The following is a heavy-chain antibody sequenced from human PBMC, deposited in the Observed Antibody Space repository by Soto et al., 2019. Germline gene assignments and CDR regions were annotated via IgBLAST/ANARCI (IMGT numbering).Heavy chain of an antibody. CDR3: ALYASTWGDFDY. D-gene: IGHD6-13*01. CDR1: GFAFSSYT. V-gene: IGHV3-21*01. J-gene: IGHJ4*02. Sequence: EVQLVESGGGLVKPGGSLRLSCAASGFAFSSYTMNWVRQAPGKGMEWVSSISRSRSDISYADSVKGRFTISRDNATNSLYLQMNSRRAEDTAVYYCALYASTWGDFDYWGQGTLVTVSS. CDR2: ISRSRSDI.